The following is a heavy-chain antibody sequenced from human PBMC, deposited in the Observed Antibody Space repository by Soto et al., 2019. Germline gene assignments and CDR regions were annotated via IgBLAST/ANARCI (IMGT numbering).Heavy chain of an antibody. V-gene: IGHV1-18*01. CDR3: ARDEGWELLFFAFDI. D-gene: IGHD1-26*01. J-gene: IGHJ3*02. CDR2: ISAYNGNT. Sequence: ASVKVSCKASGYTFTSYGISWVRQAPGQGLEWMGWISAYNGNTNYAQKLQGRVTMTTDTSTSTAYMERRSLRSDDTAVYYCARDEGWELLFFAFDIWGQGTMVTVSS. CDR1: GYTFTSYG.